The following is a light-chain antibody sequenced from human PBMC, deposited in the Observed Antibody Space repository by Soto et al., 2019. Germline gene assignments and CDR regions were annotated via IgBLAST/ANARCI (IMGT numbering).Light chain of an antibody. CDR1: SSDVGGYNY. J-gene: IGLJ2*01. Sequence: SALTQPPSASGSPGQSVTISCTGTSSDVGGYNYVSWYQQHPGKAPKVMIYQVSKRPSGVPDRFSGSKSGNTASLTVSGLQAEDEADYYCSSYAGIYTPFGGGTKVTVL. CDR2: QVS. CDR3: SSYAGIYTP. V-gene: IGLV2-8*01.